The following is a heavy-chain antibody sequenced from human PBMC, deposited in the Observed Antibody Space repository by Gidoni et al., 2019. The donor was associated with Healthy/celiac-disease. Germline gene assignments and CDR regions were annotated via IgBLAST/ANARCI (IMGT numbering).Heavy chain of an antibody. J-gene: IGHJ6*02. CDR1: GFTFSNAW. D-gene: IGHD1-1*01. CDR2: IKSKTDGGTT. V-gene: IGHV3-15*01. CDR3: TTEKREPPSYYYYYGMDV. Sequence: EVQLVASGGGLVKPGGSLRLSCAASGFTFSNAWMSWVRQAPGKGLEWVGRIKSKTDGGTTDYAAPVKGRFTISRDDSKNTLYLQMNSLKTEDTAVYYCTTEKREPPSYYYYYGMDVWGQGTTVTVSS.